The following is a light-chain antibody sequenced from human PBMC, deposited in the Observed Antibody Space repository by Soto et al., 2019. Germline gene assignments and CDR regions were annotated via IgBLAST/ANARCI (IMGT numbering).Light chain of an antibody. Sequence: EIVMTQSPATLSVSPGERATLSCRASQSVKSNLAWYQQKPGQAPTLLIYDASSRVAGSTARFSGSGSGTEFSLTISSLQSEDFAVYYCQQYNNRPPDTFGQGTKLEIK. CDR3: QQYNNRPPDT. V-gene: IGKV3-15*01. J-gene: IGKJ2*01. CDR2: DAS. CDR1: QSVKSN.